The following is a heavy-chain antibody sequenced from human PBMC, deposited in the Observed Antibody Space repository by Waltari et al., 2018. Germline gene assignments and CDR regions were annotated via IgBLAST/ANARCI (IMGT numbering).Heavy chain of an antibody. V-gene: IGHV4-59*01. J-gene: IGHJ4*02. CDR2: VHHSGST. D-gene: IGHD4-17*01. CDR3: ARDGDSYFDY. CDR1: GGSISSYY. Sequence: QVQLQESGPGLVKPSETLSLTCTVSGGSISSYYWIWIRQPPGKGLEWIGYVHHSGSTSYNPSLKSRVIISVDTSKNQFSLKLSSVTAADTAVYYCARDGDSYFDYWGQGTLVTVSS.